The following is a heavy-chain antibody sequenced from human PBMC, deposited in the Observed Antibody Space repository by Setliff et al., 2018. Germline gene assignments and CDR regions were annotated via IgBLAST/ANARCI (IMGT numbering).Heavy chain of an antibody. J-gene: IGHJ4*02. Sequence: GSLRLSCAASGFTFSSYSMNWVRQAPGKGLEWVSSISSSSSYICYADSVKGRFTISRDNAKNSLYLQMNSLRAEDTAVYYCARATLTIFGVVTPFDCWGQGTLVTVSS. CDR2: ISSSSSYI. D-gene: IGHD3-3*01. V-gene: IGHV3-21*01. CDR3: ARATLTIFGVVTPFDC. CDR1: GFTFSSYS.